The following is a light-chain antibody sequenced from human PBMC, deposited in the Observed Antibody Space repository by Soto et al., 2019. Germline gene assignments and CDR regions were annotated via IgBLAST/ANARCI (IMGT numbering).Light chain of an antibody. CDR3: QQYNNWPPHT. J-gene: IGKJ2*01. CDR2: GAS. Sequence: EIVMTQSPATLSVSPGESATLSCRASQSVNTNLAWYQQKPGRAPRLLIHGASTRATGIPARLIGSGSRTEFIPNISSLQSEDFACFYCQQYNNWPPHTFGQGTKVEIK. V-gene: IGKV3-15*01. CDR1: QSVNTN.